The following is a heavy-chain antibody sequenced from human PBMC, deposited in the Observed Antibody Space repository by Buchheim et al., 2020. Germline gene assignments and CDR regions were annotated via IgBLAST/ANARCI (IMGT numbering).Heavy chain of an antibody. J-gene: IGHJ4*02. CDR2: IYHSGST. CDR3: ARGGTDSSGYYYFDY. CDR1: GGSISSGGYS. Sequence: QLQLQESGSGLVKPSQTLSLTCAVSGGSISSGGYSWRWIRQPPGKGLEWIGYIYHSGSTYYNPSLKSRVTISVARSKNQFSLKLSSVTAADTAVYYCARGGTDSSGYYYFDYWGQGTL. D-gene: IGHD3-22*01. V-gene: IGHV4-30-2*01.